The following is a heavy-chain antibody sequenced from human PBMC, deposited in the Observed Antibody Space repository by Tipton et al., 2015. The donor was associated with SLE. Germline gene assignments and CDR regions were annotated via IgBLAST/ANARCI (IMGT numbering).Heavy chain of an antibody. D-gene: IGHD2-2*01. CDR2: IRWNSGTI. V-gene: IGHV3-9*01. Sequence: SLRLSCAASGFTFDDYALHWVRQAPGKGLEGVSSIRWNSGTIDYADSVKGRVTISRDNAKNSLYLQMNILRPDDTALYFCARASQLLWDAYDIWGQGTMVIVSS. J-gene: IGHJ3*02. CDR3: ARASQLLWDAYDI. CDR1: GFTFDDYA.